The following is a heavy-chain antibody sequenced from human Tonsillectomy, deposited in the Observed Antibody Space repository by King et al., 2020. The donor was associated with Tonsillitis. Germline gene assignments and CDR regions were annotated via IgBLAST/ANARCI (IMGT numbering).Heavy chain of an antibody. V-gene: IGHV3-23*03. CDR1: GFIFTTYA. Sequence: VQLVQSGGGLVQPGGSLRLSCAASGFIFTTYAMSWVRQAPGKGLEWVSLIYTGGSSTYSVDSVKGRFTISRDDSKNTVYLQMNSLRAEDTAVYYCARALLYSSGWDVWYFDLWGRGLLVTVSS. J-gene: IGHJ2*01. D-gene: IGHD6-19*01. CDR2: IYTGGSST. CDR3: ARALLYSSGWDVWYFDL.